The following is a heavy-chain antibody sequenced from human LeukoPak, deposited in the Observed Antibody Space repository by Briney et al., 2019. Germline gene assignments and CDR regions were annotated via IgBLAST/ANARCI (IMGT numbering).Heavy chain of an antibody. V-gene: IGHV3-33*06. CDR1: GFTFSRYG. CDR2: IWHDGSYE. D-gene: IGHD1-26*01. Sequence: PGGALRLSCAASGFTFSRYGMHWVRQAPGRGLECVAVIWHDGSYEYYADSVKGRFTISSDSSKNTLYLQMNSLRAEAKAVYYCAKDGVGATSLDCWGQGTLVTVSS. J-gene: IGHJ4*02. CDR3: AKDGVGATSLDC.